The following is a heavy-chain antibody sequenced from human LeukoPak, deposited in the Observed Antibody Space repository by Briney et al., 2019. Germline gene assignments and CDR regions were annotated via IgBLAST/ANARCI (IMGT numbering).Heavy chain of an antibody. CDR2: ISAYNGNT. J-gene: IGHJ4*02. V-gene: IGHV1-18*04. D-gene: IGHD1-7*01. CDR3: ARGNSYYFDY. CDR1: GYTFTGYY. Sequence: ASVKVSCKASGYTFTGYYMHWVRQAPGQGLEWMGWISAYNGNTNYAQKLQGRVTMTTDTSTSTAYMELRSLRSDDTAVYYCARGNSYYFDYWGQGTLVTVSS.